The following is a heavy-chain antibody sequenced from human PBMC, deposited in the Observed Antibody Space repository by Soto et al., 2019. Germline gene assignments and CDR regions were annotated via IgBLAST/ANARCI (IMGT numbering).Heavy chain of an antibody. CDR1: GDSVSSNSAA. V-gene: IGHV6-1*01. J-gene: IGHJ5*02. CDR2: TYYRSKWYN. Sequence: SQTLSLTCVISGDSVSSNSAAWNWIRQSPSRGLEWLGRTYYRSKWYNDYAVSVKSRITINPDTSKNQFSLQLSSVTPEDTAVYYCAREAAAGLFGYRWFDPWGQGTLVTVSS. D-gene: IGHD6-13*01. CDR3: AREAAAGLFGYRWFDP.